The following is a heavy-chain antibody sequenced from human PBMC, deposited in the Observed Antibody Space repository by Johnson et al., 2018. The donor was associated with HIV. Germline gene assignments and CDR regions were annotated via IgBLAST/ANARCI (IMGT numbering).Heavy chain of an antibody. Sequence: QVQLVESGGGVVRPGGSLRLSCVASGVIFSDYYMSWIRQAPGKGLEWVSYIISRGTTIYYATSVKGRFTISRDNAKNSLYLQMNSLRAEDPAVYYCARDRGYWDAFDVWGQGTMVTVSS. V-gene: IGHV3-11*04. CDR3: ARDRGYWDAFDV. D-gene: IGHD3-22*01. CDR1: GVIFSDYY. CDR2: IISRGTTI. J-gene: IGHJ3*01.